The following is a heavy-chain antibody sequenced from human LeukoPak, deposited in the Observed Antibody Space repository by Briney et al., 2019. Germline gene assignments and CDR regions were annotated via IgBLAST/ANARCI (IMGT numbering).Heavy chain of an antibody. CDR3: ARAIAEAGTDS. CDR1: GFTVSSNY. Sequence: GGSLRLSCAASGFTVSSNYMSWVRQTPGKGLEWVSVIYSGGSTYYADSVKGRFTISRDNSKNTLYLQMNSLRAEDTAVYYCARAIAEAGTDSWGQGTLVTVSS. D-gene: IGHD6-19*01. J-gene: IGHJ4*02. CDR2: IYSGGST. V-gene: IGHV3-53*01.